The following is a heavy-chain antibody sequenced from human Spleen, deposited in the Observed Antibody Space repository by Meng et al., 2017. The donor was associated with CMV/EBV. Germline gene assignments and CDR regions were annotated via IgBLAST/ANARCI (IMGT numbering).Heavy chain of an antibody. V-gene: IGHV1-46*01. Sequence: ASVKVSCKASGGTFSSYAISWVRQAPGQGLEWMGIINPSGGSTSYAQKFQGRVTMTRDTSTSTVYMELSSLRSEDTAVYYCARVGYSSSSWYYYGMDVWGQGTTVTVSS. J-gene: IGHJ6*02. CDR1: GGTFSSYA. CDR3: ARVGYSSSSWYYYGMDV. D-gene: IGHD6-6*01. CDR2: INPSGGST.